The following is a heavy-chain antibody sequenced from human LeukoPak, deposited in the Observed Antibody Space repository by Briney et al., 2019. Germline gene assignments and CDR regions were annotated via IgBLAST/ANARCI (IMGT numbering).Heavy chain of an antibody. Sequence: GGSLRLSCAASGLTFSSYGMHWVRQAPGKGLVWVSRINADGSSTNYADSVKGRFTISRDNAKNTLYLQMNSLRAEDTAVYFCTRDAWMASTPLDYWGQGTLVTVPS. CDR2: INADGSST. D-gene: IGHD5-24*01. V-gene: IGHV3-74*01. J-gene: IGHJ4*02. CDR1: GLTFSSYG. CDR3: TRDAWMASTPLDY.